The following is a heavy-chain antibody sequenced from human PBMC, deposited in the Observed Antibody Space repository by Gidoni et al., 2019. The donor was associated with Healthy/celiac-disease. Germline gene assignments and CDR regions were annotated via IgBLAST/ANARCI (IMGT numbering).Heavy chain of an antibody. D-gene: IGHD4-17*01. Sequence: QVQLVQSGAEVKKPGSSVKVSCKASGGTISSYAISWVRQAPGQGLEWMGGILPIVGTANSAQKFQGRVTITADESTSTAYMELSSLRSEDTAVYYCATTYDYGDYVLDYWGQGTLVTVSS. V-gene: IGHV1-69*01. CDR1: GGTISSYA. CDR2: ILPIVGTA. J-gene: IGHJ4*02. CDR3: ATTYDYGDYVLDY.